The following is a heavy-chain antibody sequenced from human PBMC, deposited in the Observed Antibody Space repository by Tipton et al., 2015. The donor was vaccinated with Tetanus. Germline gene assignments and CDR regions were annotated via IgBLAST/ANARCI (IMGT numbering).Heavy chain of an antibody. CDR3: AKDNLNYYDSSGYRDYYYGMDV. CDR1: GFTFDDYT. V-gene: IGHV3-43*01. J-gene: IGHJ6*02. Sequence: SLRLSCAASGFTFDDYTMHWVRQAPGKGLEWVSLISWDGGSTYYADSVKGRFTISRDNSKNSLYLQMNSLRTEDIALYYCAKDNLNYYDSSGYRDYYYGMDVWGQGTTVTVSS. CDR2: ISWDGGST. D-gene: IGHD3-22*01.